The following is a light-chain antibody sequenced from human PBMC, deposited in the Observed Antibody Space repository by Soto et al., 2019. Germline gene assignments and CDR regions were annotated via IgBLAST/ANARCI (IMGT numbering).Light chain of an antibody. J-gene: IGLJ1*01. Sequence: QSVLTLPPSVSGAPGQRVTISCTGSSSNIGARYDVHWYQQLPGKAPKLLIYGNDNRPSGVPDRFSASKSGTSASLAITGLQAEDEADYYCQSYDSSLRDVFGTGTKLTVL. CDR3: QSYDSSLRDV. V-gene: IGLV1-40*01. CDR1: SSNIGARYD. CDR2: GND.